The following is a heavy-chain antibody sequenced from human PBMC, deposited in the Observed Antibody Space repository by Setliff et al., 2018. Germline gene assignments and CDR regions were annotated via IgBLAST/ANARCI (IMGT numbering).Heavy chain of an antibody. CDR3: ARSYSNSLEC. CDR1: GGSISSGNW. V-gene: IGHV4-4*02. CDR2: INHSGKT. D-gene: IGHD4-4*01. J-gene: IGHJ4*02. Sequence: PSETLSLTCAVSGGSISSGNWWSWVRQTPGKGLEWIGEINHSGKTNHKPSLKSRVTMSVDKSKNQFSLKLNSVTAADTAVYYCARSYSNSLECWGQGTLVTVSS.